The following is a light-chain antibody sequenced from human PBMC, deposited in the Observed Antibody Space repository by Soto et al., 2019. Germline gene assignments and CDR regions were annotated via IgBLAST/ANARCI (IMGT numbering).Light chain of an antibody. CDR1: SSDVGGYNY. CDR3: SSYAGGNHWD. CDR2: EVS. J-gene: IGLJ2*01. Sequence: QSALTQPPSASGSPGQSVTISCTGTSSDVGGYNYVSWYQQHPGKAPQLMIYEVSKRPSGVPDRYSGSKSGNTASLTVSGLQAEDAADYYCSSYAGGNHWDFGGGTKLTVL. V-gene: IGLV2-8*01.